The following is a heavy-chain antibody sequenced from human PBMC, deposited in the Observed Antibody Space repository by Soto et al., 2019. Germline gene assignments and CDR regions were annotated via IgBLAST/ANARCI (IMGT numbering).Heavy chain of an antibody. D-gene: IGHD6-19*01. CDR1: AVTLRSYA. CDR2: IRGIGGIT. J-gene: IGHJ1*01. V-gene: IGHV3-23*01. CDR3: AKSSGYRSGWYVR. Sequence: GALRVSCAASAVTLRSYAMIGSRQAPGKGLEWVSAIRGIGGITYYADSVKGRFTISRDNSKNTRYMQMDSLSAEDPAVYYCAKSSGYRSGWYVRWGQRSLVPVSS.